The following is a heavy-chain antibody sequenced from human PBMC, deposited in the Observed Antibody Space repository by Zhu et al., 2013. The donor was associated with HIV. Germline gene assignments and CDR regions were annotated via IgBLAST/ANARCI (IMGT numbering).Heavy chain of an antibody. CDR2: IIPIFGIP. J-gene: IGHJ4*02. V-gene: IGHV1-69*17. D-gene: IGHD5-12*01. CDR3: ARDLKMWLESLGY. Sequence: QVQLVQSGAEVKKPGASVKVSCQASGYTFAAYYVHWVRQAPGQGLEWMGWIIPIFGIPNYAQRFQDRVTITADKSTSTVYMELSSLRSDDTAVYYCARDLKMWLESLGYWGQGTLVTVSS. CDR1: GYTFAAYY.